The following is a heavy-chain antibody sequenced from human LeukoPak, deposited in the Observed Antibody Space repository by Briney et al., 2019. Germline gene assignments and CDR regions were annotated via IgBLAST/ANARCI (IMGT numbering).Heavy chain of an antibody. V-gene: IGHV4-59*10. CDR1: GGSFSGYY. CDR2: IYTSGST. J-gene: IGHJ4*02. D-gene: IGHD5-12*01. Sequence: PSETLSLTCAVYGGSFSGYYWSWIRQPPGKGLEWIGRIYTSGSTNYNPSLKSRVTMSVDTSKNQFSLKLSSVTAADTAVYYCARAEPRGYDCCVYDYWGQGTLVTVSS. CDR3: ARAEPRGYDCCVYDY.